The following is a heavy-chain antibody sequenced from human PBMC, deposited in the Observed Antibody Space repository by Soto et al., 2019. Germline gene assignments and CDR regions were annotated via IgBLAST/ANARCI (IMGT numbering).Heavy chain of an antibody. CDR3: AHRREAATGYGAWFDP. J-gene: IGHJ5*02. V-gene: IGHV2-5*02. D-gene: IGHD6-13*01. Sequence: QITLKESGPTLVKPTQTLTLTCTFSGFSLSTSGVGVGWIRQPPGKALEWLALIYWDDDKRYSPSLKSRLTITKDTPKNQVVLTMTNMDPVDTATYYCAHRREAATGYGAWFDPWGQGTLVTVSS. CDR1: GFSLSTSGVG. CDR2: IYWDDDK.